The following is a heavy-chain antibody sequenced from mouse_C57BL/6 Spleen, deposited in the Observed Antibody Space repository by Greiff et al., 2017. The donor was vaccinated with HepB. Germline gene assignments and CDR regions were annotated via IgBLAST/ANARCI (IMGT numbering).Heavy chain of an antibody. Sequence: QVHVKQPGAELVKPGASVKMSCKASGYTFTSYWITWVKQRPGQGLEWIGDIYPGSGSTNYNEKFKSKATLTVDTSSSTAYMQLSSLTSEDSAVYYCARSKHYGNPYWYFDVWGTGTTVTVSS. CDR1: GYTFTSYW. J-gene: IGHJ1*03. CDR3: ARSKHYGNPYWYFDV. V-gene: IGHV1-55*01. CDR2: IYPGSGST. D-gene: IGHD2-1*01.